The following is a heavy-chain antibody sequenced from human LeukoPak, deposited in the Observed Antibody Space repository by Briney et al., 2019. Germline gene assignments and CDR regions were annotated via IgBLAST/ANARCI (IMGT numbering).Heavy chain of an antibody. D-gene: IGHD3-22*01. CDR3: ARDRYYYDSSGYYYVGAAFDI. CDR2: IYTSGST. Sequence: SETLSLTCTVSGGSISSGSYYWSWIRQPAGKGLEWIGRIYTSGSTNYNPSLKSRVTISVDTSKNQFSPKLSSVTAADTAVYYCARDRYYYDSSGYYYVGAAFDIWGQGTMVTVSS. CDR1: GGSISSGSYY. V-gene: IGHV4-61*02. J-gene: IGHJ3*02.